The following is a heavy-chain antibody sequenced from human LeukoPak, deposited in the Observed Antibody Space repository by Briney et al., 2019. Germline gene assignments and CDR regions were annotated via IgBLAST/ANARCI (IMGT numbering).Heavy chain of an antibody. CDR3: ARQRWSWYFYMDV. J-gene: IGHJ6*03. D-gene: IGHD2-15*01. Sequence: GGSLRLSCTASGFTFSSYEMNWVRQAPGKGLEWVSYIRSDGSTIFYADSVKGRFTISRDNAKNSLYLQMNSLRAEDTAVYYCARQRWSWYFYMDVWGKGTTVTVSS. CDR2: IRSDGSTI. V-gene: IGHV3-48*03. CDR1: GFTFSSYE.